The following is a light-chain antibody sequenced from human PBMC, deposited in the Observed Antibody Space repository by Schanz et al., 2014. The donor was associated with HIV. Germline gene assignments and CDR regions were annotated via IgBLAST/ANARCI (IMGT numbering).Light chain of an antibody. CDR1: HIVNNRY. Sequence: EIVLTQSPGTLSLSPGERASLSCRASHIVNNRYFAWYKQEHGQPPRLLIYDTSKRATGIPARFSGSGSETDFSLTIRGLEPEDFAVYYCQQRSNWPPLTFGGGTKVQIK. CDR3: QQRSNWPPLT. V-gene: IGKV3-11*01. J-gene: IGKJ4*01. CDR2: DTS.